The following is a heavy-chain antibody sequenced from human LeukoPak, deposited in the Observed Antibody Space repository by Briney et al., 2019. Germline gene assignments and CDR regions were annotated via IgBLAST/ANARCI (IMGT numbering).Heavy chain of an antibody. CDR3: ARGASRADY. J-gene: IGHJ4*02. V-gene: IGHV3-21*01. CDR1: GFTFRSYN. Sequence: GGSLRLSCAASGFTFRSYNMNWVRQAPGKRPEWVSSISSSSSYIYYADSVKGRFTISRDNAKNSLYLQMNSLRAEDTALYYCARGASRADYWGQGTVVTVSS. CDR2: ISSSSSYI.